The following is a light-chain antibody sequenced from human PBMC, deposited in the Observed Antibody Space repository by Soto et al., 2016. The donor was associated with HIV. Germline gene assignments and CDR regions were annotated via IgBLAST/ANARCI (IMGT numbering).Light chain of an antibody. Sequence: IQMTQSPSTLSASVGDRVIITCRASQSISSWLAWYQQKPGKAPNLLIYKASSLESGVPSRFSGSGSGTEFTLTISSLQPDDFATYYCQQYNTYTWTFGQGTKVEIK. J-gene: IGKJ1*01. CDR1: QSISSW. CDR3: QQYNTYTWT. V-gene: IGKV1-5*03. CDR2: KAS.